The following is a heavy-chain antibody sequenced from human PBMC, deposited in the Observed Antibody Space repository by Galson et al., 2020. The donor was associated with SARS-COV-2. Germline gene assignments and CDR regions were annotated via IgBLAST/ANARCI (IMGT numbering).Heavy chain of an antibody. J-gene: IGHJ4*02. D-gene: IGHD1-26*01. V-gene: IGHV3-30*03. CDR2: ISSDGSNR. CDR3: ARGGQWELAYYLDF. Sequence: SLRLSCAASGFTISSYVIHCVRQPPAKGPEWLAVISSDGSNRYYADSLKSRFTISRDNSKSTLYLQMNSLRAEDTALYYCARGGQWELAYYLDFWGQGTLVTVSS. CDR1: GFTISSYV.